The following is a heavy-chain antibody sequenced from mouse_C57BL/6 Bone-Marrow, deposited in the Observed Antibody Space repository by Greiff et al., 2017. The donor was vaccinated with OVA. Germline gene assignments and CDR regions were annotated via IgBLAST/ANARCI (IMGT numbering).Heavy chain of an antibody. Sequence: QVQLKQSGPGLVAPSQSLSITCTVSGFSLTSYAISWVRQPPGKGLEWLGVIWTGGGTNYNSALKSRLSISKDNSKSQVFLKMNSLQTDDTARYYCARNSPYYGNFHFDYWGQGTTLTVSS. V-gene: IGHV2-9-1*01. CDR2: IWTGGGT. D-gene: IGHD2-10*01. CDR3: ARNSPYYGNFHFDY. CDR1: GFSLTSYA. J-gene: IGHJ2*01.